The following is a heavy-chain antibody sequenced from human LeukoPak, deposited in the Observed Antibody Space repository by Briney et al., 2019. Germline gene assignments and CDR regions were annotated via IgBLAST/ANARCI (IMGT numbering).Heavy chain of an antibody. CDR2: ISGSGGST. D-gene: IGHD5-18*01. Sequence: RSGGSLRLSCAASGFTFSSYAMSWVRQAPGKGLEWVSAISGSGGSTYYADSVKGRFTISRDNSKNTLYLQMNSLRAEDTAVYYCARDGYTAMTYYYGMDVWGQGTTVTVSS. CDR1: GFTFSSYA. J-gene: IGHJ6*02. CDR3: ARDGYTAMTYYYGMDV. V-gene: IGHV3-23*01.